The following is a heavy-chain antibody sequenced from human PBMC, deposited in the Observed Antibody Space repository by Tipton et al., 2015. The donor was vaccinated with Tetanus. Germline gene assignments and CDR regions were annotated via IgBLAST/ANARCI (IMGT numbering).Heavy chain of an antibody. CDR1: GGSISSSSYY. D-gene: IGHD3-22*01. J-gene: IGHJ4*02. CDR3: ARQKAKLDYYDSSGYTYYFDY. Sequence: PSLTCTVSGGSISSSSYYWGWIRQPPGKGLEWIGSIYYSGSTYYNPSLKSRVTISVDTSKNQFSLKLSSVTAADTAVYYCARQKAKLDYYDSSGYTYYFDYWGQGTLVTVSS. CDR2: IYYSGST. V-gene: IGHV4-39*01.